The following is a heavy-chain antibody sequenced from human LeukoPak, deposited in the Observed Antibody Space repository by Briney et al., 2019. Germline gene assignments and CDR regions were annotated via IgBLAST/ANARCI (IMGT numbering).Heavy chain of an antibody. CDR1: GFTFSSYG. CDR3: ARVSCTNGVCQYYFDY. V-gene: IGHV3-30*02. CDR2: IRYDGSNK. Sequence: GGSLRLSCAASGFTFSSYGMHWVRQAPGKGLEWVAFIRYDGSNKYYADSVKGRFTISRDNSKNTLYLQMNSLRAEDTAVYYCARVSCTNGVCQYYFDYWGQGTLVTVSS. D-gene: IGHD2-8*01. J-gene: IGHJ4*02.